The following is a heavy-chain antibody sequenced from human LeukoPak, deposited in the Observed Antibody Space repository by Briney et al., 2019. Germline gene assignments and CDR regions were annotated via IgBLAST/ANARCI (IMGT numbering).Heavy chain of an antibody. CDR3: AEDTGGGSIAAAGRGYYYYGMDV. CDR2: ISWNSGSI. CDR1: GFTFDDYA. Sequence: GGSLRLSCAASGFTFDDYAMHWVRQAPGKGLEWVSGISWNSGSIGYADSVKGRFTISRDNAKNTLYLQMNSLRAEDTAVYYCAEDTGGGSIAAAGRGYYYYGMDVWGQGTTVTVSS. V-gene: IGHV3-9*01. J-gene: IGHJ6*02. D-gene: IGHD6-13*01.